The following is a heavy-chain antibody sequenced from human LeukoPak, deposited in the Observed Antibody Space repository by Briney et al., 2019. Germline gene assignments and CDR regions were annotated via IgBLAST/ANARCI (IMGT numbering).Heavy chain of an antibody. CDR2: IRSKANSYAT. D-gene: IGHD2-2*01. V-gene: IGHV3-73*01. CDR3: TRHPDIVVVPAAALDY. J-gene: IGHJ4*02. Sequence: GGSLRLSCAASGFTFSGSAMHWVRQASGKGLEWVGRIRSKANSYATAYAASVKGRFTISRDDSKNTAYLQMNSLKTEDTAVYYCTRHPDIVVVPAAALDYWGQGTLVTVSS. CDR1: GFTFSGSA.